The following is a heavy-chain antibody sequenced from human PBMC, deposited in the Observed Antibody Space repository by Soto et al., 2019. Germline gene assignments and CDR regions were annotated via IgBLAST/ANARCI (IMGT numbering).Heavy chain of an antibody. CDR1: GYTFTDYY. CDR2: INTSGGST. CDR3: PRCRQYYQYAMDV. Sequence: QVQVVQCGAEVKKPGASVKISCKASGYTFTDYYIHWVRQAPGQGLEWMGRINTSGGSTTKAQKFQGRITMTGDTSTSTAYMELSSLRAEDTAVYYCPRCRQYYQYAMDVCGQGTTVTVSS. J-gene: IGHJ6*02. V-gene: IGHV1-46*03.